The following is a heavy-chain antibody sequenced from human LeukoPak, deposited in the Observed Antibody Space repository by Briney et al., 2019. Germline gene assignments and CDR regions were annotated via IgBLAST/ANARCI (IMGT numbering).Heavy chain of an antibody. CDR2: INPNSGGT. V-gene: IGHV1-2*02. Sequence: ASVKVSCKASGYTFTGYYMHWVRQAPGQGLEWMGWINPNSGGTNSAQKFYGRVTMTRDTSISTAYMELSRLTSDDTAVYYCARGEVGATAHFDYWGQGTLVTVSS. D-gene: IGHD1-26*01. J-gene: IGHJ4*02. CDR1: GYTFTGYY. CDR3: ARGEVGATAHFDY.